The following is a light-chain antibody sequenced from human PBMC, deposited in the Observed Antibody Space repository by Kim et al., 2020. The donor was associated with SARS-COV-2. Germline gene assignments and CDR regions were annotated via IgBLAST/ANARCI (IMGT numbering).Light chain of an antibody. CDR1: QSVGSSF. V-gene: IGKV3-20*01. CDR3: QQYVSTPYA. Sequence: EIVLTQSPGTLSLSPGERATLSCRASQSVGSSFLAWYQQIPGEAPRLLLYEAFKRVAGIPDRFSGSGSGTDFTLTISRPEPEDFAMYYCQQYVSTPYAFGQGTKLE. CDR2: EAF. J-gene: IGKJ2*01.